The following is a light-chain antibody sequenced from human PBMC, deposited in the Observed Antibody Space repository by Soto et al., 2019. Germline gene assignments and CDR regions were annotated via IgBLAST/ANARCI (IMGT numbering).Light chain of an antibody. Sequence: DIQMTQSPSTLSASVGDRVIINFRASESISNWLAWYQQKPGKAPKLLIYDASSLESGVPSRFSGSGSGTGFTLTISSLQPDDFATYYCQQYNSYSPTFGQGTKVDIK. J-gene: IGKJ1*01. CDR1: ESISNW. V-gene: IGKV1-5*01. CDR2: DAS. CDR3: QQYNSYSPT.